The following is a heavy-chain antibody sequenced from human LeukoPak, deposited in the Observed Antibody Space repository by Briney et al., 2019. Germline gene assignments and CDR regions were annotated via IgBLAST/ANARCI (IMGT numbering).Heavy chain of an antibody. Sequence: GGSLRLSCAASGFTFNRYSMNWVRQAPGKGLEWISYISSSGTTIYYADSVQGRFIISRDNARNSLYLQMNSLRAEDTAVYYCAGVGYSDFWSGYYWDYWGQGTLATVSS. CDR2: ISSSGTTI. CDR1: GFTFNRYS. J-gene: IGHJ4*02. D-gene: IGHD3-3*01. CDR3: AGVGYSDFWSGYYWDY. V-gene: IGHV3-48*01.